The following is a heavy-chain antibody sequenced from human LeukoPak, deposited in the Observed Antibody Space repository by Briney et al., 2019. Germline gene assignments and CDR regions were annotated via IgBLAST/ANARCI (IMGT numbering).Heavy chain of an antibody. CDR3: ARARYYGSGSYYTLRYHFDY. CDR2: INHSGST. V-gene: IGHV4-34*01. D-gene: IGHD3-10*01. Sequence: PSETLSLTCAVYGGSFSGYYWSWIRQPPGKGLEWIGEINHSGSTNYNPSLKSRVTISVDTSKNQFSPKLSSVTAADTAVYYCARARYYGSGSYYTLRYHFDYWGQGTLVTVSS. J-gene: IGHJ4*02. CDR1: GGSFSGYY.